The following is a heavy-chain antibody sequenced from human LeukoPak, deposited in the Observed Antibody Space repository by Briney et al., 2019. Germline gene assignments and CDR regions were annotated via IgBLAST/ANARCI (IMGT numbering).Heavy chain of an antibody. D-gene: IGHD4-17*01. J-gene: IGHJ4*02. CDR2: ISYDGSNK. CDR1: GFTFSSYG. CDR3: ARTVSY. Sequence: PGGSLRLSCAASGFTFSSYGMHWVRQAPGKGLEWVAVISYDGSNKYYADSVKGRFTISRDNAKNSLYLQMNSLRVEDTAVYYCARTVSYWGQGTLVTVSS. V-gene: IGHV3-30*03.